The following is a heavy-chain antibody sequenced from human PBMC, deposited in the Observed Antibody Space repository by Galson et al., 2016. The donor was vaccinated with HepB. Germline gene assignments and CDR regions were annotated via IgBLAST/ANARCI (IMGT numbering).Heavy chain of an antibody. Sequence: PALVKPTQTLTLTCTFSGFSLSTSGMGVGWIRQPPGKALEWLALIYWDDDKHYTPSLKSRLTITKDTSKNQVVLTMTNMDPVDTATYYCAHSMYYYGSGTYYATGSVDYGGQGTLVAVSS. J-gene: IGHJ4*02. V-gene: IGHV2-5*02. CDR3: AHSMYYYGSGTYYATGSVDY. D-gene: IGHD3-10*01. CDR2: IYWDDDK. CDR1: GFSLSTSGMG.